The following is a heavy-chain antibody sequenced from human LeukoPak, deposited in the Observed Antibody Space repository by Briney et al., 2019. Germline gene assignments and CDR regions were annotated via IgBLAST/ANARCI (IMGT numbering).Heavy chain of an antibody. Sequence: GRSLRLSCAASGFMFDDYAMHWVRQAPGKGLEWVSGITWKGDIIDYADSVQGRFTISRDNAKNSLYLQMNNLRVEDMALYYCARVESSGWGGYFDYWGQGTLVTVSS. CDR2: ITWKGDII. J-gene: IGHJ4*02. V-gene: IGHV3-9*03. D-gene: IGHD6-19*01. CDR3: ARVESSGWGGYFDY. CDR1: GFMFDDYA.